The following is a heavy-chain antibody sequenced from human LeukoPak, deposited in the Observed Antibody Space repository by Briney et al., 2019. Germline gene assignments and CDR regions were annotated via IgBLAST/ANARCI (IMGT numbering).Heavy chain of an antibody. Sequence: GGSLRLSCAASGFTFSSYAMSWVRRAPGMGLEWVSAISGRGGSTYYADSVKGRFTITRDNSKNTLYLQMNSLRAEDTAVYYCKVREQPTSSNWFDPWGQGTLVTVSS. CDR1: GFTFSSYA. V-gene: IGHV3-23*01. CDR3: KVREQPTSSNWFDP. D-gene: IGHD1/OR15-1a*01. CDR2: ISGRGGST. J-gene: IGHJ5*02.